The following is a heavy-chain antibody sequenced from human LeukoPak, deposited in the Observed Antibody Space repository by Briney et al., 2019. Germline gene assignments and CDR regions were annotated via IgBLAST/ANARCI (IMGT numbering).Heavy chain of an antibody. CDR2: ISAYNGNT. J-gene: IGHJ6*02. V-gene: IGHV1-18*01. D-gene: IGHD2-2*01. CDR3: ARESIRDYCSSTSCYYYYYYGMDV. CDR1: GYTFTSYG. Sequence: ASVKVSCKASGYTFTSYGISWVRQAPGQGLEWMGWISAYNGNTNYAQKLQGRVTMTTDTSTSTAYMELRSLRSDDTAVYYCARESIRDYCSSTSCYYYYYYGMDVWGQGTTVTVSS.